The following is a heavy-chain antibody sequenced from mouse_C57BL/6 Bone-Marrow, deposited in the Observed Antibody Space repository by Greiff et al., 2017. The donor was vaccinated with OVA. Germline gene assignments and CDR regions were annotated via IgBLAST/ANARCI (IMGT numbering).Heavy chain of an antibody. CDR1: GYSITSGYY. Sequence: ESGPGLVKPSQSLSLTCSVTGYSITSGYYWNWIRQFPGNKLEWMGYISYDGSNNYNPSLKNRISITRDTSKNQFFLKLNSVTTEDTATYYCARGGGFLLPAMDYWGQGTSVTVSS. CDR2: ISYDGSN. D-gene: IGHD1-1*01. V-gene: IGHV3-6*01. J-gene: IGHJ4*01. CDR3: ARGGGFLLPAMDY.